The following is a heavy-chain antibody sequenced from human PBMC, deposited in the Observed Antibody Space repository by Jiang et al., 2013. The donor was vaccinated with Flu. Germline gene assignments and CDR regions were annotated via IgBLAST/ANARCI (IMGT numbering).Heavy chain of an antibody. Sequence: SGAEVKKPGASVKVSCKSSGYAFNSYDVHWVRQATGQGLQWVGWMNPDTGDTGYAQIFQGRVTLTRDTSISTAYMELSGLRSEDTAVYYCIRTFTSLQKGGGYWGQGTLVTVSP. D-gene: IGHD2/OR15-2a*01. J-gene: IGHJ4*02. CDR3: IRTFTSLQKGGGY. V-gene: IGHV1-8*01. CDR1: GYAFNSYD. CDR2: MNPDTGDT.